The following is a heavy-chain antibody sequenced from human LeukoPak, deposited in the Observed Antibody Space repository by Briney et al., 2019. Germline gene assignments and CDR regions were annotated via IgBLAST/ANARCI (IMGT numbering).Heavy chain of an antibody. CDR3: ARLSVAVAYFDY. Sequence: SETLSLTCTVSTGSISSSSYYWGWIRQPPGKGVEWIASIYYSGCTYYNPSRNSRVTISVDTSKNQFSLKLSSVTAADTAAYYCARLSVAVAYFDYWGQGTLVTVSS. J-gene: IGHJ4*02. D-gene: IGHD6-19*01. CDR2: IYYSGCT. V-gene: IGHV4-39*01. CDR1: TGSISSSSYY.